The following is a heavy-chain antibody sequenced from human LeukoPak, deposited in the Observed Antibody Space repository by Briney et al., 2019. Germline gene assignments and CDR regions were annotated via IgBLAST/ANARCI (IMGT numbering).Heavy chain of an antibody. J-gene: IGHJ5*02. D-gene: IGHD3-10*01. CDR1: GFTVSSNY. Sequence: GGSLRLSCAASGFTVSSNYMSWVRQAPGKGLEWVSVIYSGGSTYYADSVKGRFTISRDNSKNTLYLPMNSLRAEDTAVYYCARTMVRDLMVGWFDPWGQGTLVTVSS. V-gene: IGHV3-53*01. CDR3: ARTMVRDLMVGWFDP. CDR2: IYSGGST.